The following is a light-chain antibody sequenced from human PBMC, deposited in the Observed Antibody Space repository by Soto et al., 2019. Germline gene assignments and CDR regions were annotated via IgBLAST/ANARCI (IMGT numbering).Light chain of an antibody. V-gene: IGKV1-5*03. CDR1: QSISNW. J-gene: IGKJ1*01. CDR3: QQYNTYSRT. CDR2: MAS. Sequence: DIQMTQSPSTLSASVGDRVTITCRASQSISNWLAWYQQRPGKAPKLLIYMASRLEGGVASRFSGNGSGTEFTLTISSLQPDDFATYYCQQYNTYSRTFGQGTKVEIK.